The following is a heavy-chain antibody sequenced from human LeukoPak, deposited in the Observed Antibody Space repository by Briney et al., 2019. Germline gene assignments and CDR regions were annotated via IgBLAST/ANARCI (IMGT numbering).Heavy chain of an antibody. CDR1: GFTLSSYG. CDR3: AKDEGRLGYCSGGSCYDPTH. D-gene: IGHD2-15*01. Sequence: SGGSLRLSCAASGFTLSSYGMHWVRQAPGKGLEWVAFIRYDGSNKYYADSVKGRFTISRDNSKNTLYLQMNSLRAEDTAVYYCAKDEGRLGYCSGGSCYDPTHWGQGTLVTVSS. J-gene: IGHJ4*02. CDR2: IRYDGSNK. V-gene: IGHV3-30*02.